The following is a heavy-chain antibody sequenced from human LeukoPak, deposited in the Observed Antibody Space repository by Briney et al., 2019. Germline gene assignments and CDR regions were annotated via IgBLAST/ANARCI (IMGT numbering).Heavy chain of an antibody. Sequence: SETLSLTCTVSGGSISSYYWSWIRQPPGKGLEWIGYIYYSGSTNYNPSLKSRVTISVDTSKNQFSLKLSSVTAADTAVYYCATTEIDCSGGSCYSRFDPWGQGTLVTVSS. CDR2: IYYSGST. D-gene: IGHD2-15*01. J-gene: IGHJ5*02. V-gene: IGHV4-59*01. CDR1: GGSISSYY. CDR3: ATTEIDCSGGSCYSRFDP.